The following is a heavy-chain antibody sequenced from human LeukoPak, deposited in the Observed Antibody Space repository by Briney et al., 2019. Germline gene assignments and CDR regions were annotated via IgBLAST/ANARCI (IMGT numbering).Heavy chain of an antibody. CDR1: GGPISSYY. Sequence: PSETLSLTCTVSGGPISSYYWSWIRQPPGKGLEWIGYIYYSGSTNYNPSLKSRVTISVDTSKNQFSLKLSSVTAADTAVYYCARSPLRFLEWLSYFDYWGQGTLVTVSS. CDR3: ARSPLRFLEWLSYFDY. D-gene: IGHD3-3*01. V-gene: IGHV4-59*08. CDR2: IYYSGST. J-gene: IGHJ4*02.